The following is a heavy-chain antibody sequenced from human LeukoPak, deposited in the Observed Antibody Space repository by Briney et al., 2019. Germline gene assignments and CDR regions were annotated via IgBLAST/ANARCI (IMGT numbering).Heavy chain of an antibody. Sequence: GGSLRLSCAASGFTFSSNWMHWVRQAPGKGLVWVSRSNEDGSTTDYADSVKGRFTISRDNAKNTPYLQMNSLTAEDTAVYYCVRDLGGRSGHWGQGTLVTVSS. J-gene: IGHJ4*02. CDR2: SNEDGSTT. CDR1: GFTFSSNW. CDR3: VRDLGGRSGH. D-gene: IGHD1-26*01. V-gene: IGHV3-74*01.